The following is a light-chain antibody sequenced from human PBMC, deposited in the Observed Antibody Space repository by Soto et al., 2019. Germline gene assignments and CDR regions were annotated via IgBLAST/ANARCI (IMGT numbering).Light chain of an antibody. CDR2: DDD. CDR1: SSNIAGNS. J-gene: IGLJ1*01. V-gene: IGLV1-51*01. CDR3: GSWDSSLSAYV. Sequence: QSVLTQPPSVSAAPGQKVTISFSGSSSNIAGNSVSWYQQLPGTAPKLLIYDDDKRPSVIPDRFSGSKSGTSATLGITGFQTGDEDDYYCGSWDSSLSAYVFGTGTKVTVL.